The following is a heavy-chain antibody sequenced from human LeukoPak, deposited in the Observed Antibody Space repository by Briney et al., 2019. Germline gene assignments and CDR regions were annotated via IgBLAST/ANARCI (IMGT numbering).Heavy chain of an antibody. CDR2: LNADGNSI. V-gene: IGHV3-74*01. CDR3: AGAYSAYDPFDY. D-gene: IGHD5-12*01. Sequence: GGSLRLSCEASGFTFSNAWMHWVRQAPGKGLVWVSRLNADGNSITYADSVRGRFTISRDNAKNTVHLQMNSLRVEDTAIYFCAGAYSAYDPFDYWGQGILVTVSS. J-gene: IGHJ4*02. CDR1: GFTFSNAW.